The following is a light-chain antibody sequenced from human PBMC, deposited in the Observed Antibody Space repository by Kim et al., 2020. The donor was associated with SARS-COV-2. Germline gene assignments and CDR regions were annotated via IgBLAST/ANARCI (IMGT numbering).Light chain of an antibody. V-gene: IGLV2-14*03. CDR1: SSDVGGYNY. J-gene: IGLJ1*01. Sequence: QSITISCAGTSSDVGGYNYVSWYQQHPGKAPKLMIYDVSNRPSGVSNRFSGSKSGNTASLTISGLQAEDEADYYCSSYTSSSTPYVFGTGTKVTVL. CDR2: DVS. CDR3: SSYTSSSTPYV.